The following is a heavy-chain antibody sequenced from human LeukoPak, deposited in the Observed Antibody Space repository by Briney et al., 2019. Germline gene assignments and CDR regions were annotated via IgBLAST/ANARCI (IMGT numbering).Heavy chain of an antibody. CDR3: AKDMRGRDTAMLAPDY. V-gene: IGHV3-23*01. CDR1: GFTFSSYA. D-gene: IGHD5-18*01. J-gene: IGHJ4*02. Sequence: GGSLRLSCAASGFTFSSYAMSWVRQAPGKGLEWVSAISGSGGSTYYADSVKGRFTISRDNSKNTLYLQMNSLRAEDTAVYYCAKDMRGRDTAMLAPDYWGQGTLVTVSS. CDR2: ISGSGGST.